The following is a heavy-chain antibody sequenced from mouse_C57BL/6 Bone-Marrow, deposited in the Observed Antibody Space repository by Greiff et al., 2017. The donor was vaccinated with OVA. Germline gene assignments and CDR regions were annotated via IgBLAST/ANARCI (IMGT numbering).Heavy chain of an antibody. CDR1: GYTFTDYN. CDR3: ARYDYEGAWFAY. V-gene: IGHV1-18*01. D-gene: IGHD2-4*01. CDR2: INPNNGGT. Sequence: EVKLMESGPELVKPGASVKIPCKASGYTFTDYNMDWVKQSHGKSLEWIGDINPNNGGTIYNQKFKGKATLTVDKSSSTAYMELRSLTSEDTAVYYCARYDYEGAWFAYWGQGTLVTVSA. J-gene: IGHJ3*01.